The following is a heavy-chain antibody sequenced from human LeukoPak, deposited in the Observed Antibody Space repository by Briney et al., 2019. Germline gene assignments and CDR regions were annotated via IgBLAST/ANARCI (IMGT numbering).Heavy chain of an antibody. Sequence: SETLSLTCTVSGGSISSSSYYWGWIRQPPGKGLEWIGSIYYSGSTYYNPSLKSRVTISVDTSKNQFSLKLSSVTAADTAVYYCARVRRGGSYWGNWFDPWGQGTLVTVSS. CDR3: ARVRRGGSYWGNWFDP. CDR1: GGSISSSSYY. J-gene: IGHJ5*02. D-gene: IGHD1-26*01. CDR2: IYYSGST. V-gene: IGHV4-39*07.